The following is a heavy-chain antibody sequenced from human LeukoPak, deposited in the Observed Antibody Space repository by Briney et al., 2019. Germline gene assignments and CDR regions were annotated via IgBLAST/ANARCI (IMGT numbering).Heavy chain of an antibody. CDR1: GFTFSSYA. J-gene: IGHJ6*02. Sequence: PGRPLRLSCAASGFTFSSYAMHWVRQAPGKGLEWVAVISYDGSNKYYADSVKGRFTISRDNSKNTLYLQMNSLRAEDTAVYYCARGGMWWPTYREGYSMDVWGQGTTVTVSS. CDR3: ARGGMWWPTYREGYSMDV. CDR2: ISYDGSNK. D-gene: IGHD2-21*01. V-gene: IGHV3-30-3*01.